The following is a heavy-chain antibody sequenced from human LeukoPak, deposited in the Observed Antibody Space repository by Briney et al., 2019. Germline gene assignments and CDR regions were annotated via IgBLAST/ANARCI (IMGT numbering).Heavy chain of an antibody. CDR1: GFSIGSSW. CDR2: MNEDGSGT. D-gene: IGHD7-27*01. Sequence: GGSLRLSCAVSGFSIGSSWMSWVRQTPGKGLEWVADMNEDGSGTYYVDSVKGRFTVSRDNAQNSVYLQMNSLRVEDTGVYYCARDSAWGAIDYWGQGTLVTVSS. V-gene: IGHV3-7*01. J-gene: IGHJ4*02. CDR3: ARDSAWGAIDY.